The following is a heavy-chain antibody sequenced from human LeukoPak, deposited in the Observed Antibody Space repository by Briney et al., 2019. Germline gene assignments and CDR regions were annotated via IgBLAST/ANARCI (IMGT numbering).Heavy chain of an antibody. Sequence: GESLKISCKGSGYSFTSYWIGWVRQMPGKGLEWMVIIYPGDSDTRYSPSFQGQVTISADKSISTAYLQWSSLKASDTAMYYCAGQSPDYDILTGYYPGFDPWGQGTPVTVSS. CDR1: GYSFTSYW. J-gene: IGHJ5*02. CDR3: AGQSPDYDILTGYYPGFDP. D-gene: IGHD3-9*01. CDR2: IYPGDSDT. V-gene: IGHV5-51*01.